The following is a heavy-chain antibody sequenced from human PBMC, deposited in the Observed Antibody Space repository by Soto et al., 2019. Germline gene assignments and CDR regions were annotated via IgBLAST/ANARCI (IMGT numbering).Heavy chain of an antibody. J-gene: IGHJ6*03. Sequence: SETLSLTCTVSGGSISSSSYYWGWIRQPPGKGLEWIGSIYYSGSTYYNPSLKSRVTISVDTSKNQFSLKLSSVTAADTAVYYCARSGHYDFWSGYYYHYYMDVWGKGTTVTVSS. D-gene: IGHD3-3*01. CDR2: IYYSGST. CDR3: ARSGHYDFWSGYYYHYYMDV. V-gene: IGHV4-39*01. CDR1: GGSISSSSYY.